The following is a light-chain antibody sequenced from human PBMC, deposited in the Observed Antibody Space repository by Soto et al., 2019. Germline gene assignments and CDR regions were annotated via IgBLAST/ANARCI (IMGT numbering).Light chain of an antibody. V-gene: IGLV1-47*02. CDR2: LGD. CDR1: SSNIGNNY. Sequence: QSVLTQSPSVSAAPGQKVTISCSGSSSNIGNNYVSWYQQLPGTAPKLLIYLGDQRASGVSDRFSGSKSGTSASLAINGLRSDDEADYYCAAWDDNLNAYVFGSGTKVTVL. J-gene: IGLJ1*01. CDR3: AAWDDNLNAYV.